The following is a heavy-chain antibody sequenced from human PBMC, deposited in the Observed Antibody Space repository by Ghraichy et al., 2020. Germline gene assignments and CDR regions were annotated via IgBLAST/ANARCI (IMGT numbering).Heavy chain of an antibody. CDR3: AKDEEWEPSHFDY. CDR1: GFTFSSYG. D-gene: IGHD1-26*01. CDR2: IRYDGSNK. Sequence: LSLTCAASGFTFSSYGMHWVRQAPGKGLEWVAFIRYDGSNKYYADSVKGRFTISRDNSKNTLYLQMNSLRAEDTAVYYCAKDEEWEPSHFDYWGQGTLVTVSS. J-gene: IGHJ4*02. V-gene: IGHV3-30*02.